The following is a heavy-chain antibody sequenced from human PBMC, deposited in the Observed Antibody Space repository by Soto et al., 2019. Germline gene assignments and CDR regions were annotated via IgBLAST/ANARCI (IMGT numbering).Heavy chain of an antibody. CDR3: AGTYSSGWYRGVPTPKYFQH. J-gene: IGHJ1*01. D-gene: IGHD6-19*01. V-gene: IGHV1-46*03. CDR2: INPSGGST. CDR1: GYTFTSYY. Sequence: ASVKVSCKASGYTFTSYYMHWVRQAPGQGLEWMGIINPSGGSTSYAQKFQGRVTMTRDTSTSTVYMELSSLRSEDTAVYYCAGTYSSGWYRGVPTPKYFQHWGQGTLVTVS.